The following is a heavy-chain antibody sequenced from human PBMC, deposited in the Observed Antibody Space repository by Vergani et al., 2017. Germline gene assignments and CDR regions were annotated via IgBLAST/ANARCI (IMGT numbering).Heavy chain of an antibody. CDR3: ALLSGGCSGGSCFQTEAFDI. J-gene: IGHJ3*02. D-gene: IGHD2-15*01. CDR2: IYWDDDK. CDR1: GFSLSTSGVG. V-gene: IGHV2-5*02. Sequence: QITLKESGPTLVKPTQTLTLTCTFSGFSLSTSGVGVGWIRQPPGKALECLSLIYWDDDKRYSPSLKSRLTITKDTSKNQVVLTMANMDPVDTATYYCALLSGGCSGGSCFQTEAFDIWGQGTMVTVSS.